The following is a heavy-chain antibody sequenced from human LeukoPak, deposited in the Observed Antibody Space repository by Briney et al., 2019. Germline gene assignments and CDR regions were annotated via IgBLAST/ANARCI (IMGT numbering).Heavy chain of an antibody. V-gene: IGHV3-30*03. D-gene: IGHD1-14*01. Sequence: GRSLRLSCAASGFTFSSYGMHWVRQAPGKGLEWVAVISYDGSNKYYADSVKGRFTISRDNSKNTLYLQMNSLRAEDTAVYYCASPVFLDIWGQGTMVTVSS. CDR3: ASPVFLDI. CDR2: ISYDGSNK. CDR1: GFTFSSYG. J-gene: IGHJ3*02.